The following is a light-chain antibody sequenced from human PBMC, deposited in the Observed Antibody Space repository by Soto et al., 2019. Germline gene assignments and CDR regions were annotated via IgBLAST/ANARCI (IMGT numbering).Light chain of an antibody. CDR3: QQYNNWPRT. CDR1: QSVSSN. Sequence: EIVMTQSPATLSVSPGERATLSCRASQSVSSNLAWYQQKPGQAPRLLIYDASNRATGIPARFSGSGSGTEFNLTISSLQSEDFAVYYCQQYNNWPRTFGQGTKVEI. J-gene: IGKJ1*01. V-gene: IGKV3D-15*01. CDR2: DAS.